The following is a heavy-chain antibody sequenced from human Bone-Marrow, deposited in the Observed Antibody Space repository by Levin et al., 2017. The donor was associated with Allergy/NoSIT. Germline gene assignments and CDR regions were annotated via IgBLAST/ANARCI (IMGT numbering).Heavy chain of an antibody. CDR3: AKDRDFYGSGSLGN. Sequence: GESLKISCAASGFSFSNYAMSWVRQAPGKGLEWVSGISGSGDSTYDGDSVKGRFTISRDNSKNTLYLQMNSLRAEDTAVYYCAKDRDFYGSGSLGNWGQGTLVTVSS. CDR2: ISGSGDST. V-gene: IGHV3-23*01. D-gene: IGHD3-10*01. J-gene: IGHJ4*02. CDR1: GFSFSNYA.